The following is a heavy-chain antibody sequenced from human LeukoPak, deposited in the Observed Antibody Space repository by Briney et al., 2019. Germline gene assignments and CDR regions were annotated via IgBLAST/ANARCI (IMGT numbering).Heavy chain of an antibody. V-gene: IGHV3-7*03. CDR2: IKQDGYEK. D-gene: IGHD3-22*01. Sequence: GGSLRLSCAASGFTFSTYWMSWVRQAPGKGLEWVANIKQDGYEKNYVHSVKGRFTISRDNSRSTLYLQMNTLRAEDTAVYYCAKGRYYYDSKPRSDYWGQGTLVTVSS. CDR1: GFTFSTYW. J-gene: IGHJ4*02. CDR3: AKGRYYYDSKPRSDY.